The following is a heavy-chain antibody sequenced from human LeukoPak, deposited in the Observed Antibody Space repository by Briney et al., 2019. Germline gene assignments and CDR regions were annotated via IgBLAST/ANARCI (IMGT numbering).Heavy chain of an antibody. CDR1: GYTFTGYY. D-gene: IGHD3-3*01. CDR3: ARDRAFGFLEWLFDY. CDR2: INPNSGGT. J-gene: IGHJ4*02. V-gene: IGHV1-2*02. Sequence: ASVKVSCKASGYTFTGYYMHWVRQAPGQGLEWMGWINPNSGGTNYAQKFQGRVTMTRDTSISTAYMELSRLRSDETAVYYCARDRAFGFLEWLFDYWGQGTLVTVSS.